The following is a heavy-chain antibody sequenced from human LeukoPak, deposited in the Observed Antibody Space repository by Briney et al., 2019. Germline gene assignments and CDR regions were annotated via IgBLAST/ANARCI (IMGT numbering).Heavy chain of an antibody. V-gene: IGHV4-31*03. CDR1: GGSISSGDYY. J-gene: IGHJ6*02. D-gene: IGHD4-17*01. CDR3: ARDLSVTTDYGMDV. CDR2: IYYRGST. Sequence: KPSETLSLTCTVSGGSISSGDYYWSWVRQHPGKGLEWIGYIYYRGSTHYNPSLKSRVIISVDTSKNQFSLKLSSVTAADTAVYYCARDLSVTTDYGMDVWGQGTTVTVSS.